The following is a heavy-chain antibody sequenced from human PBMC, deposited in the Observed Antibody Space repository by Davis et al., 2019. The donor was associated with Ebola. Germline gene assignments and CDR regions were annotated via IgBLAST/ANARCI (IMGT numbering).Heavy chain of an antibody. CDR1: GGSIRNYY. J-gene: IGHJ4*02. CDR2: IYYSGST. Sequence: SETLSLTCTVSGGSIRNYYWGWIRQPPGKGLEWIGNIYYSGSTYYNPSLKSRVTISVDTSKNQFSLKLSSVTAADTAVYYCASLDGLIAAGTEDYWGQGTLVTVSS. CDR3: ASLDGLIAAGTEDY. D-gene: IGHD6-6*01. V-gene: IGHV4-59*12.